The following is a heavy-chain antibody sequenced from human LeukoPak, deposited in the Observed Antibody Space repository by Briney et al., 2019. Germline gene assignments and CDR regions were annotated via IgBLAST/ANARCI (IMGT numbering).Heavy chain of an antibody. J-gene: IGHJ3*02. V-gene: IGHV3-30*18. D-gene: IGHD3-3*01. CDR3: AKEYCDFWSGFPHAFDI. CDR2: ISYDGSNN. Sequence: PGRSLRLTCTASGFTFSSYGLHWVRQPPGKGLEWVAVISYDGSNNYYADSVKGRFTISRDNSKNTLYLQMNSVGAEDTAVYYCAKEYCDFWSGFPHAFDIWGQGTMVTVSS. CDR1: GFTFSSYG.